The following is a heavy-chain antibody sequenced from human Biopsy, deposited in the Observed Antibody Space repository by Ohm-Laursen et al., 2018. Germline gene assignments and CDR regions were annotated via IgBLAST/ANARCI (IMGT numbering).Heavy chain of an antibody. D-gene: IGHD1-26*01. CDR2: IDPFTGVT. V-gene: IGHV1-69*04. Sequence: ASVKVSCKASGATVTSYAISWVRQAPGQELEWTGRIDPFTGVTNYAHNFQGRVTITADRSTPTAYVEVSSLRSDDTAVFYCATDARWDLSLDAFHVWGQGTKVTVSS. CDR3: ATDARWDLSLDAFHV. CDR1: GATVTSYA. J-gene: IGHJ3*01.